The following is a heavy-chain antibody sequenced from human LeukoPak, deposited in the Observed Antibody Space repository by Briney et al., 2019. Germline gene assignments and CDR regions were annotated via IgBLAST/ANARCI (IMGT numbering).Heavy chain of an antibody. CDR2: IGSSGTTR. J-gene: IGHJ4*02. D-gene: IGHD6-19*01. V-gene: IGHV3-48*03. CDR1: GFTFDTHA. CDR3: ALLAVASDFDY. Sequence: GGSLRLSCAASGFTFDTHAMNWVRQAPGKGLEWVSNIGSSGTTRYYADSVKGRFSISRDNAKNSLYLQMNSLRVEDTGVYYCALLAVASDFDYWGQGALVTVSS.